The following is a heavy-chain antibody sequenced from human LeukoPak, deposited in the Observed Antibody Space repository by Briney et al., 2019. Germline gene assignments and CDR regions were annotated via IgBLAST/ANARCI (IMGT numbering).Heavy chain of an antibody. CDR1: GYSFANFW. CDR3: VRLRPGYSYGYFKY. J-gene: IGHJ4*02. D-gene: IGHD5-18*01. CDR2: IYPADSDT. Sequence: GESLKISCKGSGYSFANFWIGWVRQMPGKGLEWMGIIYPADSDTRYGPSFQGQVPISADKSISTAYLQWSSLKASDTAMYYCVRLRPGYSYGYFKYWGQGTLVTVSS. V-gene: IGHV5-51*01.